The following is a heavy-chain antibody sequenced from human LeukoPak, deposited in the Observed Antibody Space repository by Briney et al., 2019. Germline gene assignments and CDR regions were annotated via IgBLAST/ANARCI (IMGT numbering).Heavy chain of an antibody. Sequence: PGGSLILSCAASGFAFNSHWMNWVRQAPGKGLEWVANIKQDGSEAYYVDSVKGRFSISRDNAKNSVYLQMNSLRVEDTAIYYCGSGGGGLIVQWGQGTLVTVSS. CDR1: GFAFNSHW. V-gene: IGHV3-7*03. D-gene: IGHD3-16*01. CDR2: IKQDGSEA. CDR3: GSGGGGLIVQ. J-gene: IGHJ4*02.